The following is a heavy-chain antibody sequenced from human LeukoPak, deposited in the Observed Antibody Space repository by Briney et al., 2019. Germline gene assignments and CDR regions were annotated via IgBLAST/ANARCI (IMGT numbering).Heavy chain of an antibody. CDR2: ISAYNGNT. Sequence: GASVKVSCKASGYTFTSYGISWVRQAPGQGLEWMGWISAYNGNTNYAQKLQGRVTITTDTSTSTAYMELRSLRSDDTAVYYCARVELYDSSGHNYDYWGQGTLVTVSS. V-gene: IGHV1-18*01. CDR1: GYTFTSYG. J-gene: IGHJ4*02. D-gene: IGHD3-22*01. CDR3: ARVELYDSSGHNYDY.